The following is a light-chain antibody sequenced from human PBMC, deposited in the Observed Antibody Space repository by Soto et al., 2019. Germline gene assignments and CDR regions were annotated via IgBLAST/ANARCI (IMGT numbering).Light chain of an antibody. V-gene: IGKV1-5*03. J-gene: IGKJ4*01. CDR1: QSISSW. Sequence: DIQMTQSPSTLSASVGDRVTITCRASQSISSWLAWYQQKPGKAPKILIYTSSSLKSGVPSRFSGSVTGTEFSLTISSLQPDDFATYYCQHYNTYLLTFGGGTKVEIK. CDR3: QHYNTYLLT. CDR2: TSS.